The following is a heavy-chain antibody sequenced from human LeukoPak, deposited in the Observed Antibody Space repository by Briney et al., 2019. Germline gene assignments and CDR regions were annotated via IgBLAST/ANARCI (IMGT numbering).Heavy chain of an antibody. CDR1: GFTFSNAW. CDR3: TTDIHYYDSSGYYKYYYYYGMDV. D-gene: IGHD3-22*01. Sequence: GGSLRLSCAASGFTFSNAWMSWVRQAPGKGLEWVGRIKSKTDGGTTDYAAPVKGRFTISRDDSKNTLYLQMNSLKTEDTAVYYCTTDIHYYDSSGYYKYYYYYGMDVWGQGTTVTVSS. J-gene: IGHJ6*02. V-gene: IGHV3-15*01. CDR2: IKSKTDGGTT.